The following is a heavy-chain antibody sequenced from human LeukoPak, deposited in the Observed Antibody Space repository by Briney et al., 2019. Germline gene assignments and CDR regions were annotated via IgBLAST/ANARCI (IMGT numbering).Heavy chain of an antibody. CDR1: GFTFASYA. Sequence: GGSLRLSCAASGFTFASYAMGWVRQAPGKGLEWVSTINTGGDTYYADSVKGRFTISRDNSKNTLYLQMNSLRAEDTAVYYCAKFTHSSGWYYFDYWGQGTLVTVSS. CDR3: AKFTHSSGWYYFDY. CDR2: INTGGDT. J-gene: IGHJ4*02. V-gene: IGHV3-23*01. D-gene: IGHD6-19*01.